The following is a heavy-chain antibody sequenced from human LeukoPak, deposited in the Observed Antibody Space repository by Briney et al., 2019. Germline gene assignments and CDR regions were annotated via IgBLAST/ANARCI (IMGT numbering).Heavy chain of an antibody. Sequence: PGGSLRLSCTASGFTFSTYWMSWVRQAPGKGLEWVSYITSSSGTIYYADSVKGRFTISRDNAKNSLYLQMNSLRAEDTAVYYCARDRTQGYGGNSDYWGQGTLVTVSS. D-gene: IGHD4-23*01. CDR2: ITSSSGTI. V-gene: IGHV3-48*01. CDR3: ARDRTQGYGGNSDY. CDR1: GFTFSTYW. J-gene: IGHJ4*02.